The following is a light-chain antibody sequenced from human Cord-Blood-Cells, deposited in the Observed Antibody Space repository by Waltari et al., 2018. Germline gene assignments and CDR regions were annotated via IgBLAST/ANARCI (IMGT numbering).Light chain of an antibody. CDR1: VLAKKY. CDR2: KDS. Sequence: SYELTQPSSVSVSPGQTARITCSGDVLAKKYARWFQQEPGQAPVLVIYKDSERPSGIPERFSGSSSGTTVTFTISGAQVEDEADYYCYSASDNNWVFGGGTKLTVL. J-gene: IGLJ3*02. V-gene: IGLV3-27*01. CDR3: YSASDNNWV.